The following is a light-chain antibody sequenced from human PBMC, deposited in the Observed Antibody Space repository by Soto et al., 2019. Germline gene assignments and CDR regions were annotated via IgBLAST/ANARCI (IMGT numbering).Light chain of an antibody. Sequence: MPQDPATLCIFPGARASLSWRASQSITGNLTWYQQKPGQAPRLLIYDASTRATGIPARFSGSGSGTEFTLTISSLQSEDFAVYYCQQYDNSPRTFGQGTKVDIK. CDR2: DAS. V-gene: IGKV3-15*01. CDR3: QQYDNSPRT. CDR1: QSITGN. J-gene: IGKJ1*01.